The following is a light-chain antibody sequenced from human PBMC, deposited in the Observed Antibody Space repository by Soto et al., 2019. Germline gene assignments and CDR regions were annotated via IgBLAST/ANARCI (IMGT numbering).Light chain of an antibody. Sequence: QSALTQPASVSGSPGQSITISCTGTSSDVGGYNYVSWYQQHPGKAPKLMIYDVSNRPSGVSNRFSGSKSGNTASLTLSGLHAEDEADYYCSSYTTSSRPVVFGGGTKLTVL. CDR3: SSYTTSSRPVV. J-gene: IGLJ2*01. CDR2: DVS. V-gene: IGLV2-14*01. CDR1: SSDVGGYNY.